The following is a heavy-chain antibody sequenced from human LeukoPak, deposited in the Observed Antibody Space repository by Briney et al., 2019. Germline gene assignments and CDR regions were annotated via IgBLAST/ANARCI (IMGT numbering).Heavy chain of an antibody. V-gene: IGHV1-69*04. CDR2: IIPILGIA. CDR3: ADGRASYGMDV. Sequence: GAAVNVSCKASGGTFSSYAISGVRQAPGQGREWMRRIIPILGIANDAQKFQGRVTITADKSTSTAYMELSSLRSEDTAVYYCADGRASYGMDVWGQGTTVTVSS. J-gene: IGHJ6*02. CDR1: GGTFSSYA.